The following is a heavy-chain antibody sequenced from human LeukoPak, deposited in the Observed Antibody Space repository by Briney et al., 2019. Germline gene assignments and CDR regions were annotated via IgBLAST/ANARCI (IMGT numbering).Heavy chain of an antibody. CDR2: IYHSGST. CDR1: GYSISSGYY. V-gene: IGHV4-38-2*02. CDR3: ARVELPAYSSGWYVGN. D-gene: IGHD6-19*01. Sequence: SETLSLTCTVSGYSISSGYYWGWIRQPPGKGLEWIGSIYHSGSTYYNPSLKSRVTISVDTSKNQFSLKLSSVTAADTAVYYCARVELPAYSSGWYVGNWGQGTLVTVSS. J-gene: IGHJ4*02.